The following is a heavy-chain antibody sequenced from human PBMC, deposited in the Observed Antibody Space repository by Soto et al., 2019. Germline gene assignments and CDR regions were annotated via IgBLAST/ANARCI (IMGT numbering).Heavy chain of an antibody. D-gene: IGHD5-12*01. CDR2: IDPSDSYT. CDR3: ARLDGYNTSSYP. J-gene: IGHJ5*02. CDR1: GYSFTSYW. V-gene: IGHV5-10-1*01. Sequence: GESLKISCKGSGYSFTSYWISWVRQMPGKGLEWMGRIDPSDSYTNYSPSFQGHVTISADKSISTAYLQWSSLKASDTAMYYFARLDGYNTSSYPWGQGTLVTVSS.